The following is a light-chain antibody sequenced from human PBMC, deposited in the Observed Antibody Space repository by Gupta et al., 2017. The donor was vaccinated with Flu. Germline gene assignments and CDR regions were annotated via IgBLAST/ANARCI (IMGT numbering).Light chain of an antibody. Sequence: SYVLTQPSSVSVSPGQTPRLTCSDDLLARKYARCFQQRPRQAPMLIIYKDNERPPGIPRRFTGSGSGTTATFTISGAQVEDDAAYYCSAAANKNQGVFGGGTRLTVL. J-gene: IGLJ3*02. CDR1: LLARKY. CDR3: SAAANKNQGV. V-gene: IGLV3-27*01. CDR2: KDN.